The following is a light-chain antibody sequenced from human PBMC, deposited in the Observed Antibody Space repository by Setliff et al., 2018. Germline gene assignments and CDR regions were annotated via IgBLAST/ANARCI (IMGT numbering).Light chain of an antibody. CDR1: NIGDKS. J-gene: IGLJ1*01. CDR2: DDS. V-gene: IGLV3-21*03. Sequence: SYELTQPPSESVAPGKTARITCGGHNIGDKSVHWYQQKPGRAPVLVVYDDSDRPSGIPGRFSGSNSGNTATLTISRVEAGDEADYYCQVWDPASDHRVFGTGTKGTVL. CDR3: QVWDPASDHRV.